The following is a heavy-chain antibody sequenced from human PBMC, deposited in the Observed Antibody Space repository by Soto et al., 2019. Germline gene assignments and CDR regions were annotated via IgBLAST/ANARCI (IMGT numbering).Heavy chain of an antibody. CDR2: IYYSGST. V-gene: IGHV4-31*03. D-gene: IGHD3-22*01. CDR1: GGSISSGGYY. J-gene: IGHJ3*02. CDR3: ARAGYYYDSSGYNDAFDI. Sequence: SETLSLTCTVSGGSISSGGYYWSWIRQHPGKGLEWIGYIYYSGSTYYNPSLKSRVTISVDTSKNQFSLKLSSVTAAGTAVYYCARAGYYYDSSGYNDAFDIWGQGTMVTVSS.